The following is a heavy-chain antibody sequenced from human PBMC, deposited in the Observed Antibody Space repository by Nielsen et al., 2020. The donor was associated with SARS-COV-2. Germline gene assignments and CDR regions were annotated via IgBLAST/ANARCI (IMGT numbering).Heavy chain of an antibody. J-gene: IGHJ4*02. D-gene: IGHD3-10*01. CDR2: IWYDGSKK. V-gene: IGHV3-30*02. CDR1: GFTFSSYG. Sequence: GGSLRLSCAASGFTFSSYGMHWVRQAPGKGLEWVAVIWYDGSKKYYADFVKGRFTISRDKSTNTLVLQMNSLRPEDTAVYYCAKDWGAYFASGSSYFDYWGQGTLVTVSS. CDR3: AKDWGAYFASGSSYFDY.